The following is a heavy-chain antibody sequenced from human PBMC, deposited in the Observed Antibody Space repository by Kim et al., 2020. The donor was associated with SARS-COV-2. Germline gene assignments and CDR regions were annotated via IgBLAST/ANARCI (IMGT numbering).Heavy chain of an antibody. J-gene: IGHJ4*02. D-gene: IGHD6-19*01. V-gene: IGHV4-39*01. CDR3: AILAVAGTFDFDY. Sequence: YNPSLKSRVTISVDTSKNQFSLKLSSVTAADTAVYYCAILAVAGTFDFDYWGQGTLVIVSS.